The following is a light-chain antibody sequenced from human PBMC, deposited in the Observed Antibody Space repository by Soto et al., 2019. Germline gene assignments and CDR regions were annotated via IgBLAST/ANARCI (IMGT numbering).Light chain of an antibody. Sequence: AIRMTQSPSSLSASTGDRVTITCRASQGISSYLAWYQQKVGKAPKLLIYAASTLQSGVPSRFSGSGSGTDFTLTISCLQSEDCATYYCQQYYSYPFTFGGGTKVEIK. CDR3: QQYYSYPFT. J-gene: IGKJ4*01. CDR2: AAS. CDR1: QGISSY. V-gene: IGKV1-8*01.